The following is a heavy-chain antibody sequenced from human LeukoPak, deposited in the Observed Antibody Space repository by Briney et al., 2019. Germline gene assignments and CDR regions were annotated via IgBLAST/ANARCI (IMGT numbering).Heavy chain of an antibody. Sequence: GGSLRLSCAASGFTFSSCAMSWVRQAPGKGLEWVSAISGSGGSTYYADSVKGRFTISRDNSKNTLYLQMNSLRAEDTAVYYCARDQGIAAAATTFDYWGQGTLVTVSS. V-gene: IGHV3-23*01. CDR3: ARDQGIAAAATTFDY. CDR1: GFTFSSCA. D-gene: IGHD6-13*01. CDR2: ISGSGGST. J-gene: IGHJ4*02.